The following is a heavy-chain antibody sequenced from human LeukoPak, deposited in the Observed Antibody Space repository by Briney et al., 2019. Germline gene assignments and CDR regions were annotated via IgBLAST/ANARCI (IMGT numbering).Heavy chain of an antibody. CDR1: GYTFTSYY. V-gene: IGHV1-46*01. D-gene: IGHD3-16*01. Sequence: RASVKVSCKASGYTFTSYYMHWVRLAPGQGLEWMGIINPSGGSTSYAQKFQGRVTMTRDTSTSTVYMELSSLRSEDTAVYYCARDSFGLYGRYSSWGQGTLVTISS. CDR2: INPSGGST. CDR3: ARDSFGLYGRYSS. J-gene: IGHJ5*02.